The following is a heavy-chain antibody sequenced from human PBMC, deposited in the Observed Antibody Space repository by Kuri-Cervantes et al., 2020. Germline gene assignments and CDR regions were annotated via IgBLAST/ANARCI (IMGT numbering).Heavy chain of an antibody. Sequence: GGSLRLSCAASGFTFSSYSMNWVRQATGKGLEWVSAIGTAGDTYYAASVRGRFTISRDNSKSTLYLQMNSLRAEDTAVYYCAKAGGGYYYDTHDYWGQGTLVTVSS. J-gene: IGHJ4*02. CDR1: GFTFSSYS. CDR2: IGTAGDT. V-gene: IGHV3-13*01. CDR3: AKAGGGYYYDTHDY. D-gene: IGHD3-22*01.